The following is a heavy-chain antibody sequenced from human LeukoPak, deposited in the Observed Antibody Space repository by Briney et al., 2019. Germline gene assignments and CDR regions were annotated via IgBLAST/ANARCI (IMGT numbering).Heavy chain of an antibody. V-gene: IGHV3-48*01. CDR3: ASLGDTIFGVVIGGDY. J-gene: IGHJ4*02. CDR2: IGIDSGNT. D-gene: IGHD3-3*01. CDR1: GFTFSDYS. Sequence: GGSLRLSCAASGFTFSDYSMNWVRQAPGKGLEWISYIGIDSGNTNYADSVKGRFTISGDNSKNTLYLQMNSLRAEDTAVYYCASLGDTIFGVVIGGDYWGQGTLVTVSS.